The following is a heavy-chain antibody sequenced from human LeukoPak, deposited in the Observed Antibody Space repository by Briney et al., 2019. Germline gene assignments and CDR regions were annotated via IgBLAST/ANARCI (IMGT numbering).Heavy chain of an antibody. CDR3: AKPTMIVVVITGELDY. V-gene: IGHV3-30*18. Sequence: GGSLRLSCAASGFTFSSYGMHWVRQAPGQGLEWVAVISYDGSNKYYADSVKGRFTISRDNSKNTLYLQMNSLRAEDTAVYYCAKPTMIVVVITGELDYWGQGTLVTVSS. D-gene: IGHD3-22*01. CDR2: ISYDGSNK. J-gene: IGHJ4*02. CDR1: GFTFSSYG.